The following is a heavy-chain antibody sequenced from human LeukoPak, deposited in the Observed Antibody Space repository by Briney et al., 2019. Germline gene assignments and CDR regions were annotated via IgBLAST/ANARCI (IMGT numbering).Heavy chain of an antibody. CDR3: ARGVAAPGTGGLSWFDP. V-gene: IGHV4-59*01. D-gene: IGHD6-13*01. CDR1: GGSISSYY. CDR2: VHYTENT. Sequence: SETLSLTCTVSGGSISSYYWSWIRQPPGKRLEWIGYVHYTENTNYNPSLRSRVTISLDTSKNQFSLKLSFVTAADTAVYYCARGVAAPGTGGLSWFDPWGQGTLVTVSS. J-gene: IGHJ5*02.